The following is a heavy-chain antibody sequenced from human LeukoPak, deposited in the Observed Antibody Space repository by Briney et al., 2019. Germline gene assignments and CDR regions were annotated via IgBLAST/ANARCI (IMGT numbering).Heavy chain of an antibody. D-gene: IGHD5-18*01. CDR3: AREQRVAGYSYGFKG. Sequence: GGSLRLPCAASEFTFDDYGMSWVRQAPGKGLEWVSGINWNGGSTGYADSVKGRFTISRDNAKNSLYLQMNSLRAEDTALYYCAREQRVAGYSYGFKGWGQGTLVTVSS. CDR1: EFTFDDYG. J-gene: IGHJ4*02. CDR2: INWNGGST. V-gene: IGHV3-20*04.